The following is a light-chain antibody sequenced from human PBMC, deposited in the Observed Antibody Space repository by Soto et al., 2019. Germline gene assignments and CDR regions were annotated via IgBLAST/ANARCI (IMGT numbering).Light chain of an antibody. J-gene: IGLJ1*01. CDR1: SSDVGGYNY. V-gene: IGLV2-14*01. CDR2: DVS. CDR3: SSYTSSSTLYV. Sequence: QSALTQPASVSGSPGQSITISCTGTSSDVGGYNYVSWYQQHPGKAPKLMIYDVSNRPSGVSNRFSGSKSGNTASLTISGLQAEDEADYYCSSYTSSSTLYVFGTETRSPS.